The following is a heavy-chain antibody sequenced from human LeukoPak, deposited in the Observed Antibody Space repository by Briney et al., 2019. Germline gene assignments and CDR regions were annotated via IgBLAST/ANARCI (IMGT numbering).Heavy chain of an antibody. CDR3: ARDYYADF. CDR1: GYTFTDHY. CDR2: INPSSGDT. D-gene: IGHD3-10*01. V-gene: IGHV1-2*02. J-gene: IGHJ4*02. Sequence: GASVKVSCKASGYTFTDHYMHWVRQAPGQGLEWMEWINPSSGDTNYAQKFQGRVTMTSDTSRTTAYMDLSRLRSDDTAVYYCARDYYADFWGQGTQVTVSS.